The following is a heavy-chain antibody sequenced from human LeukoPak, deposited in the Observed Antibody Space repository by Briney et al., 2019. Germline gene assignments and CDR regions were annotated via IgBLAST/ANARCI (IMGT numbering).Heavy chain of an antibody. D-gene: IGHD3-22*01. V-gene: IGHV3-74*01. J-gene: IGHJ4*02. CDR3: ATTVYYHTSASHRDH. Sequence: GGSLRLSCAASGYTFSSYCLHWVRQAPGKGLVWVSGINSDGSTTNYADSVKGRFTISRDNAKNTVYLQMNSLRAEDTAVYYCATTVYYHTSASHRDHWGQGTLVTVSS. CDR2: INSDGSTT. CDR1: GYTFSSYC.